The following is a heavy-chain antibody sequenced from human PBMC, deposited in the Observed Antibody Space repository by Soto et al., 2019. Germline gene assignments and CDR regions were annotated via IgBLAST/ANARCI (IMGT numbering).Heavy chain of an antibody. CDR3: ARVKGGGSGS. V-gene: IGHV1-69*02. J-gene: IGHJ4*02. CDR2: IIPILGIA. D-gene: IGHD2-15*01. Sequence: QVQLVQSGAEVKKPGSSVKVSCKASGGTFSSYTISWVRQAPGQGIEWMGRIIPILGIANYAQKFQGRVTITADKSTSTAYMELSSLRSEDTAVYYCARVKGGGSGSWGQGTQVTVPS. CDR1: GGTFSSYT.